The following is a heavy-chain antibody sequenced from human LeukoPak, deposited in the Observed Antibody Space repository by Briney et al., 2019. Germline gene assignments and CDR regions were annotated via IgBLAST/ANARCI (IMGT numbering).Heavy chain of an antibody. V-gene: IGHV3-21*01. CDR1: GFTFSSYS. CDR3: ARDLPGYCSGGSCYGSDY. Sequence: GGSLRLSCAASGFTFSSYSMNWVRQAPGKGLEWVSSISSSSSCIYYADSVKGRFTISRDNAKNSLYLQMNSLRAEDTAVYYCARDLPGYCSGGSCYGSDYWGQGTLVTVSS. D-gene: IGHD2-15*01. J-gene: IGHJ4*02. CDR2: ISSSSSCI.